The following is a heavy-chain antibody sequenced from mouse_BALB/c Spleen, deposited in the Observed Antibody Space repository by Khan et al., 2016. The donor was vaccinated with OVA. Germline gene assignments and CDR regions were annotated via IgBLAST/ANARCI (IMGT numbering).Heavy chain of an antibody. CDR2: MSSGGDYT. CDR1: GFTFSSYS. V-gene: IGHV5-6*01. J-gene: IGHJ3*01. CDR3: ASHITGSFAY. D-gene: IGHD4-1*01. Sequence: EVELVESGGDLVKPGGSLKLSCAASGFTFSSYSMSWVRQTPDKRLEWVATMSSGGDYTYYPDSVKGRFTISRDNAKNTLYLQMSSLKSEDTAMYYCASHITGSFAYWGQGTLVTVCA.